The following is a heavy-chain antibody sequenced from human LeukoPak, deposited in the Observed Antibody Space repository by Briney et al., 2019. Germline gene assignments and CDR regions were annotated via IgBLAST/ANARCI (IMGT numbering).Heavy chain of an antibody. CDR2: INPNSGGT. CDR1: GYIFTGYY. D-gene: IGHD3-10*01. V-gene: IGHV1-2*02. Sequence: GASVKVCCKSSGYIFTGYYMHWVRQATGQGLEWMGWINPNSGGTKYAQKFQGRVTMTRDTSISTAYMEVTRLRSDDTAVYYCARVHYHGSGDQVYYYGMDVWGQGTTVTVS. J-gene: IGHJ6*02. CDR3: ARVHYHGSGDQVYYYGMDV.